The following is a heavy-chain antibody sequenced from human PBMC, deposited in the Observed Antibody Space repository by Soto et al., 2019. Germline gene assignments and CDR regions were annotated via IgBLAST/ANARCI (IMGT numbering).Heavy chain of an antibody. CDR3: ARVQNFFDSIGYYDH. CDR2: ISPYNGNT. Sequence: QIQLVQSAAEVKKPGASVKVSCKTSGYTFVSYGISWVRQAPGQGLEWMGWISPYNGNTNFAQRFRGRVTLTTDTSADIVYMDLGSLKSDDTAVYYCARVQNFFDSIGYYDHWGQGTLITVSS. V-gene: IGHV1-18*04. CDR1: GYTFVSYG. D-gene: IGHD3-22*01. J-gene: IGHJ5*02.